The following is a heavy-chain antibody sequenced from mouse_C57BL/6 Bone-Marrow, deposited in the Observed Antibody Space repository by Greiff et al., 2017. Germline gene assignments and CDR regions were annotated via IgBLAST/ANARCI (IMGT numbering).Heavy chain of an antibody. D-gene: IGHD1-1*01. Sequence: EVHLVESGAELVRPGASVKLSCTASGFNIKDDYMHWVKQRPEQGLEWIGWIDPENGDTEYASKFQGKATITADTSSNTAYLQLSSLTSEDTAVYYCTTFITTVGFDDWGQGTTRTVAS. CDR3: TTFITTVGFDD. V-gene: IGHV14-4*01. CDR2: IDPENGDT. CDR1: GFNIKDDY. J-gene: IGHJ2*01.